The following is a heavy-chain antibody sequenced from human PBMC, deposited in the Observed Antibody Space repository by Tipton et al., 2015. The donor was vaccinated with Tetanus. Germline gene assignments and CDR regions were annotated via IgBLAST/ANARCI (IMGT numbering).Heavy chain of an antibody. V-gene: IGHV3-7*03. CDR1: GFTFSDYW. J-gene: IGHJ5*02. CDR2: IKQDGSET. CDR3: AKDPASRGWFDP. Sequence: SLRLSCAASGFTFSDYWMTWVRQAPGKGLEWVANIKQDGSETSYVDSVKGRFTVSRDNSKNTVYLQMNSLRDEDTAVYYCAKDPASRGWFDPWGQGTLVTVSS.